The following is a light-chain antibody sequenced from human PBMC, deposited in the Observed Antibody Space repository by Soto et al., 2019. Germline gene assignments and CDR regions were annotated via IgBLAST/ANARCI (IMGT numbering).Light chain of an antibody. J-gene: IGKJ1*01. CDR2: GAS. V-gene: IGKV3-15*01. Sequence: EIVMSLSPATLSVSPGERATLSCRASQSVNSNLAWYQQKPGQAPRLLIYGASTRATGVPARFSGSGSGTEFTLTVSSLQSEDSAVYFYQQYNNWPTFGQGTKLEIK. CDR3: QQYNNWPT. CDR1: QSVNSN.